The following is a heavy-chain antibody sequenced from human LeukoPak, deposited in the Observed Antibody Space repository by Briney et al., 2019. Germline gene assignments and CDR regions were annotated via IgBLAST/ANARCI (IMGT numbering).Heavy chain of an antibody. Sequence: PGGSLRLSCAASGFTFSSYSMNWVRQAPGKGLVWVSYISSSSSTIYYADSVKGRFTISRDNAKNSLYLQMNSLRAEDTAVYYCARDSGVGGTPPTDYMDVWGKGTTVTVSS. D-gene: IGHD3-10*01. V-gene: IGHV3-48*01. CDR3: ARDSGVGGTPPTDYMDV. CDR2: ISSSSSTI. CDR1: GFTFSSYS. J-gene: IGHJ6*03.